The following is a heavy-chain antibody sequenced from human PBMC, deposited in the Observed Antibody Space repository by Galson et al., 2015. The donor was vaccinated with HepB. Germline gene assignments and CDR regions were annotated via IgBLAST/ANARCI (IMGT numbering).Heavy chain of an antibody. J-gene: IGHJ6*02. Sequence: SLRLSCAASGFTFSSYWMSWVRQAPGKGLEWVANIKQDGSEEYYVDSVKGRFTISRDNAKKSLYLQMNSLRAEDTAVYYCARDGGGRGYYYYGMDVWGQGTTVTVSS. CDR3: ARDGGGRGYYYYGMDV. CDR1: GFTFSSYW. CDR2: IKQDGSEE. V-gene: IGHV3-7*03. D-gene: IGHD3-16*01.